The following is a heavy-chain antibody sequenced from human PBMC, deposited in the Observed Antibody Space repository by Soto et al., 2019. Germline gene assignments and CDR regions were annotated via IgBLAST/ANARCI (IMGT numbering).Heavy chain of an antibody. Sequence: PEGSLRLSCAASGFTFSSYGMHWVRQAPGKGLEWVAVISYDGSNKYYADSVKGRFTISRDNSKNTLYLQMNSLRAEDTAVYYCAKDQTPCDFWSGYRYGPFDYWGQGTLVTVSS. V-gene: IGHV3-30*18. CDR1: GFTFSSYG. J-gene: IGHJ4*02. D-gene: IGHD3-3*01. CDR3: AKDQTPCDFWSGYRYGPFDY. CDR2: ISYDGSNK.